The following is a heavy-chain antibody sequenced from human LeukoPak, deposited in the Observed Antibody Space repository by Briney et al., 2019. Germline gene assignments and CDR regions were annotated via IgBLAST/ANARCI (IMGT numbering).Heavy chain of an antibody. CDR2: IYTSSSYI. V-gene: IGHV3-21*01. CDR1: GFTFSSYR. D-gene: IGHD2-21*02. J-gene: IGHJ4*02. Sequence: GGSLRLSCAASGFTFSSYRMHWVRQAPGKGLEWVSSIYTSSSYIYYADSVKGRFTISRDNAKHSLFLQMNSLRAEDTAVYYCARVECGGDCYSSFDYWGQGTLVTVSS. CDR3: ARVECGGDCYSSFDY.